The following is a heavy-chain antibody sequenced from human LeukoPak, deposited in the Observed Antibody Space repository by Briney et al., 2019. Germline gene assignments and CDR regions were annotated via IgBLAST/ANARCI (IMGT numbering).Heavy chain of an antibody. CDR3: ARDPAGGARGSYGFDY. CDR2: IYYSGST. Sequence: SETLSLTCTVSGDSISSGDYYWSWIRQPPGKGLGWIGYIYYSGSTYYNPSLKSRVTISVDTSKNQFSLKLSSVTAADTAVYYCARDPAGGARGSYGFDYWGQGTLVTASS. CDR1: GDSISSGDYY. J-gene: IGHJ4*02. V-gene: IGHV4-30-4*08. D-gene: IGHD1-26*01.